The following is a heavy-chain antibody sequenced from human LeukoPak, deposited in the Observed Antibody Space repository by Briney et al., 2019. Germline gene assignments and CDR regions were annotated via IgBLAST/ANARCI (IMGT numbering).Heavy chain of an antibody. CDR2: VNPNSGGT. V-gene: IGHV1-2*02. Sequence: ASVKVSCKASGSTFTGYYLHWVRQAPGQGLEWMGWVNPNSGGTSFAQGFQGRVSMTRDTSISTAYMELSSLRSDDTAVYYCARGPSAYYFDYWGQGTLVTVSS. CDR3: ARGPSAYYFDY. J-gene: IGHJ4*01. D-gene: IGHD6-25*01. CDR1: GSTFTGYY.